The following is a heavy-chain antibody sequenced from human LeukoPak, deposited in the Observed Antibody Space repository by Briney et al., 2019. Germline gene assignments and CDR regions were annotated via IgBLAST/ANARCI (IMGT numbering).Heavy chain of an antibody. V-gene: IGHV3-21*01. CDR2: ISSSSMYV. Sequence: GGSLRFSCAASGFTFSTFGMNWVRQAPGKGLEWVSSISSSSMYVYYADSLKGRFTISRDNAKSSLYLQMDSLRAEDTAVYYCATSNTFYFDYWGQGTLVTVSS. CDR3: ATSNTFYFDY. D-gene: IGHD2/OR15-2a*01. J-gene: IGHJ4*02. CDR1: GFTFSTFG.